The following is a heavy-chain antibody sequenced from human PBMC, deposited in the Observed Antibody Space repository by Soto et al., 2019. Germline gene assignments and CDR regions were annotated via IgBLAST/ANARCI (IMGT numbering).Heavy chain of an antibody. CDR2: INPNSGIA. V-gene: IGHV1-2*02. Sequence: ASVKVSCKASGYTFTGYYMHWVRQAPGQGLEWMGRINPNSGIANYAQKLQGRVTTTTDTSTSTAYMELRSLRSDDTAVYYCARATLYNWNYGEFDYWGQGTLVTVSS. J-gene: IGHJ4*02. D-gene: IGHD1-7*01. CDR3: ARATLYNWNYGEFDY. CDR1: GYTFTGYY.